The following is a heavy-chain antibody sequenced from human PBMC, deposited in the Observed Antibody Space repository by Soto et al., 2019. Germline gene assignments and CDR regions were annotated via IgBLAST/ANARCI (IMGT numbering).Heavy chain of an antibody. D-gene: IGHD3-16*01. CDR3: ARALYVLPAPYYYYYYMDV. Sequence: ASVKVSCKASGGTFSSYTISWVRQAPGQGLEWMGRIIPILGIANYAQKFQGRVTITADKSTSTAYMELSSLRSEDTAVYYCARALYVLPAPYYYYYYMDVWGKGTTVTGLL. V-gene: IGHV1-69*02. J-gene: IGHJ6*03. CDR1: GGTFSSYT. CDR2: IIPILGIA.